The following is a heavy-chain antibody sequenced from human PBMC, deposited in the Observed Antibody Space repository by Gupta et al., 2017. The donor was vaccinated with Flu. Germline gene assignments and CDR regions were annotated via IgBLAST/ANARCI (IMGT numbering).Heavy chain of an antibody. CDR3: TKCTSTYNIYSYYHGMDV. D-gene: IGHD1-1*01. CDR2: VSYDGRNQ. J-gene: IGHJ6*02. Sequence: QVQLVESGGGVGEAGRSLRLSCGASGFSFSNFGMHCVRQAPGKGLEWVAAVSYDGRNQYYIDAVQGRFSISRDNSKNTVYLQMNSLRPEDTAIYYCTKCTSTYNIYSYYHGMDVWGHGTTVSVSS. CDR1: GFSFSNFG. V-gene: IGHV3-30*18.